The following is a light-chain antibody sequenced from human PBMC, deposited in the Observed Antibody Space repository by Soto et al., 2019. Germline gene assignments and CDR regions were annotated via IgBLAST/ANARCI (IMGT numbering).Light chain of an antibody. V-gene: IGKV1-5*01. CDR2: DAS. Sequence: DIQMTQSPSTLSASVGDRVTITCWASQSISSWLAWYQQKPGKAPKLLISDASSLESGVLSRFSGDRSGTEFTLTINSLHPEDVATYFCQQFSSYWTFGQGTRVEIK. CDR3: QQFSSYWT. CDR1: QSISSW. J-gene: IGKJ1*01.